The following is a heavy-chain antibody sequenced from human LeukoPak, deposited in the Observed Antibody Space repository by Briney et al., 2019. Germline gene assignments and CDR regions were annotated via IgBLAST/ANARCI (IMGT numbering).Heavy chain of an antibody. CDR2: FDPEDGET. J-gene: IGHJ4*02. CDR1: GYTLTELS. V-gene: IGHV1-24*01. D-gene: IGHD3-22*01. CDR3: ATVRDGLKYYYDSSGYYLGKRFDY. Sequence: ASVKVSCKVSGYTLTELSMHWVRQAPGKGLEWMGGFDPEDGETIYAQKFQGRVTMTEDTSTDTAYMELSSLRSEDTAVYYCATVRDGLKYYYDSSGYYLGKRFDYWGQGTLVTVSS.